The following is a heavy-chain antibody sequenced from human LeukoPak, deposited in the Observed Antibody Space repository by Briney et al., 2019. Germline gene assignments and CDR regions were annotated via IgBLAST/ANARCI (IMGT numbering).Heavy chain of an antibody. CDR3: ARDFGYDSSGYYMYYFDY. D-gene: IGHD3-22*01. J-gene: IGHJ4*02. CDR2: INPNSGGT. V-gene: IGHV1-2*06. Sequence: ASVKVSCKASGYTFTSYYMHWVRPAPGQGLEWMGRINPNSGGTNYAQKFQGRVTMTRDTSISTAYMELSRLRSDDTAVYYCARDFGYDSSGYYMYYFDYWGQGTLVTVSP. CDR1: GYTFTSYY.